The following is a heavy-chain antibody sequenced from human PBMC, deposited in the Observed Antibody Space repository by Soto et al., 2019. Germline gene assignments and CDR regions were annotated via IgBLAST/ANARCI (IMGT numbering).Heavy chain of an antibody. CDR2: IKQDGSEK. V-gene: IGHV3-7*04. Sequence: EVQLVESGGGLVQPGGSLRLSCAASGFTFSSYWMSWVRQAPGKGLEWVANIKQDGSEKYYVDSVKGRFTISRDNAKNSLYLQMNRLRAEDTAVYYCARDPRIQYYYYGMDVWGQGTTVTVSS. J-gene: IGHJ6*02. CDR1: GFTFSSYW. CDR3: ARDPRIQYYYYGMDV. D-gene: IGHD2-15*01.